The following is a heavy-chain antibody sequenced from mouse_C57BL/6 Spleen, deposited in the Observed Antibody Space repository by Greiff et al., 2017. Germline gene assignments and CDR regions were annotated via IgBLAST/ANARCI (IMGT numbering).Heavy chain of an antibody. CDR3: AREGTTGFAY. V-gene: IGHV1-69*01. Sequence: QVQLQQSGAELVMPGASVKLSCKASGYAFTSYWMHWVKQRPGQGLEWIGEIDPCDIYTNYNQKFKGKSTLTVDKSSSTAYMQLSSLTSEDSAVYFCAREGTTGFAYWGQGTLVTVSA. J-gene: IGHJ3*01. CDR1: GYAFTSYW. D-gene: IGHD1-1*01. CDR2: IDPCDIYT.